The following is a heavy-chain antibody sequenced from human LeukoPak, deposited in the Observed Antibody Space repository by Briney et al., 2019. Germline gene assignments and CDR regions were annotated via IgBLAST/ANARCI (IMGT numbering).Heavy chain of an antibody. Sequence: PGGSLRLSCAASGFTFSSYTLSWVRQAPGKGLEWVSVIGGSGGNTYYADSVKGRLTISRDNSKNTLYLQMNSLRAEDTAVYYCEKFIDYGGNSPYFDYWGQGTLVTVSS. J-gene: IGHJ4*02. CDR3: EKFIDYGGNSPYFDY. CDR1: GFTFSSYT. V-gene: IGHV3-23*01. D-gene: IGHD4-23*01. CDR2: IGGSGGNT.